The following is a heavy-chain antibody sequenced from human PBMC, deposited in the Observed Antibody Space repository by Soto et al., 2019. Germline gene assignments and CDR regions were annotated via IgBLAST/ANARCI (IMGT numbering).Heavy chain of an antibody. CDR2: ISSSGGST. CDR1: RFTFRSYA. Sequence: GGSLRLSCAASRFTFRSYAMSWVRQAPGKGLEWVSAISSSGGSTYYADSVKGRFTISRDNSKNTLYLQMNNLRVEDTAVYYCASRGYYDSSGYLDYWGQGPLVTVSS. D-gene: IGHD3-22*01. CDR3: ASRGYYDSSGYLDY. J-gene: IGHJ4*02. V-gene: IGHV3-23*01.